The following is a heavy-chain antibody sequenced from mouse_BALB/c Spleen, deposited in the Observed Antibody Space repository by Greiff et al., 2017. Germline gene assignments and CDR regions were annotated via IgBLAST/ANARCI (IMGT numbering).Heavy chain of an antibody. CDR1: GYSFTGYF. Sequence: EVQLQQSGPELVKPGASVTISCKASGYSFTGYFMNWVMQSHGKSLEWIGRINPYNGDTFYNQKFKGKATLTVDKSSSTAHMELRSLASEDSAVYYCARRGDYDYDTWFAYWGQGTRVTVSA. J-gene: IGHJ3*01. CDR2: INPYNGDT. V-gene: IGHV1-20*02. D-gene: IGHD2-4*01. CDR3: ARRGDYDYDTWFAY.